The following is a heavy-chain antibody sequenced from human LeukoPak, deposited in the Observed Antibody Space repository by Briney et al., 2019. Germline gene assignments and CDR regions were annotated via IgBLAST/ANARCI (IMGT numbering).Heavy chain of an antibody. Sequence: GGSLRLSCAASGFTFSSYAMHWVRQAPGKGLEWVAVISYDGSNKYYADSVKGRFTISRDNSKNTLYLQMNSLRAEDTAVYYCAELGITMIGGVWGKGTTVTISS. CDR2: ISYDGSNK. D-gene: IGHD3-10*02. V-gene: IGHV3-30*04. CDR1: GFTFSSYA. CDR3: AELGITMIGGV. J-gene: IGHJ6*04.